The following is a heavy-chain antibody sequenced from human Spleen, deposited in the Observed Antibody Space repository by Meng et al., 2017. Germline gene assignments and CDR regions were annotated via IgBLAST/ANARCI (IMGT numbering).Heavy chain of an antibody. J-gene: IGHJ6*02. D-gene: IGHD3-3*01. CDR1: GYTFTSYD. Sequence: ASVKVSCKASGYTFTSYDINWVRQATGQGLEWMGIINPSGGSTSYAQKFQGRVTITADKSTSTAYMELSSLRSEDTAVYYCARDYRSGSYDFWSGSSAGYGMDVWGQGTTVTVSS. CDR2: INPSGGST. CDR3: ARDYRSGSYDFWSGSSAGYGMDV. V-gene: IGHV1-46*01.